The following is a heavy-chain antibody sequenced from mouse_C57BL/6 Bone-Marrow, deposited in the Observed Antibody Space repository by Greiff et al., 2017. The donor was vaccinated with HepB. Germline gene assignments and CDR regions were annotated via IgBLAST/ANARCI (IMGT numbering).Heavy chain of an antibody. CDR1: GFNIKNTY. CDR2: IDPANGNT. V-gene: IGHV14-3*01. J-gene: IGHJ4*01. D-gene: IGHD1-1*01. Sequence: VQLKESVAELVRPGASVKLSCTASGFNIKNTYMHWVKQRPEQGLEWIGRIDPANGNTKYAPKFQGKATITADPSSNTADLRLSSLTSEDTAIYYCARDYYGSSYGAMDYWGQGTSVTVSS. CDR3: ARDYYGSSYGAMDY.